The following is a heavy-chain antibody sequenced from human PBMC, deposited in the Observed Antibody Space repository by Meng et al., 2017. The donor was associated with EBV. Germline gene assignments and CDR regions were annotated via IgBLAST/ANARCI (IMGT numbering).Heavy chain of an antibody. J-gene: IGHJ4*02. D-gene: IGHD3-16*01. CDR1: GFIFRDSA. V-gene: IGHV3-73*01. Sequence: VALVGCGGGLVQPGGSLKLSCGACGFIFRDSAMHWVRQASGKGLEWVGRVETKASKYATAYAASVKGRFSVSRDDSKNMVFLEMNSLKTEDTARYYCWGDLNYGSYWGQGTLVTVSS. CDR3: WGDLNYGSY. CDR2: VETKASKYAT.